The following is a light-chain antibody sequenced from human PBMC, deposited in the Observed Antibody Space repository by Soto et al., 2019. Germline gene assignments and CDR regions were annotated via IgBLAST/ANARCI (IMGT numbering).Light chain of an antibody. J-gene: IGLJ3*02. Sequence: NFMLTQPHSVSESPGKTVTISCTRSGGSIANNYVQWYQQRPGSAPTPVIFRDNERPSGVPDRFSGSIDSSSNSASLTISGLRTEDEADYYCHSYDSSAHWVFGGGTKVTVL. CDR1: GGSIANNY. V-gene: IGLV6-57*04. CDR2: RDN. CDR3: HSYDSSAHWV.